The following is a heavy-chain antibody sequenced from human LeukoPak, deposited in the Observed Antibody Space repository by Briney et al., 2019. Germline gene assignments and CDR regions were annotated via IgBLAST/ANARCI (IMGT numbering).Heavy chain of an antibody. D-gene: IGHD6-19*01. J-gene: IGHJ4*02. V-gene: IGHV4-30-4*08. Sequence: NPSETLSLTCTVSGGSISSGDYYWSWIRQPPGKGLEWIGYIYYSGSTYYNPSLKSRVTISVDTSKNQFSLTLSSVTAADTAVYYCARHAVYAGSGWSFDYWGKGTLVTVSS. CDR1: GGSISSGDYY. CDR3: ARHAVYAGSGWSFDY. CDR2: IYYSGST.